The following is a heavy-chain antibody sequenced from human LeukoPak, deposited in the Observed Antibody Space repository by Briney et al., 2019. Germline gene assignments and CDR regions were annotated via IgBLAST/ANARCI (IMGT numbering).Heavy chain of an antibody. CDR1: GGSFSGYY. CDR2: IYTSGST. CDR3: ARDRKLQYSWFDP. D-gene: IGHD4-11*01. V-gene: IGHV4-4*07. Sequence: SETLSLTCAVYGGSFSGYYWSWIRQPAGKGLEWIGRIYTSGSTNYNPSLKSRVTMSVDTSKNQFSLKLSSVTAADTAVYYCARDRKLQYSWFDPWGQGTLVTVSS. J-gene: IGHJ5*02.